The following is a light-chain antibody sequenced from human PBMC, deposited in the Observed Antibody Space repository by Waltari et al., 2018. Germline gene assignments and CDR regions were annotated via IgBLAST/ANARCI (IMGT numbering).Light chain of an antibody. Sequence: DIQMTPSPSSLSASVGDRVTITCRASQAISHSLAWYQQKPGKAPNLLLFGATRWESWVPSRFSGSGSGTDYSLTISSLQPEDFATYYCQQYYSIPLTFGGGTKVEIK. V-gene: IGKV1-NL1*01. CDR1: QAISHS. J-gene: IGKJ4*01. CDR3: QQYYSIPLT. CDR2: GAT.